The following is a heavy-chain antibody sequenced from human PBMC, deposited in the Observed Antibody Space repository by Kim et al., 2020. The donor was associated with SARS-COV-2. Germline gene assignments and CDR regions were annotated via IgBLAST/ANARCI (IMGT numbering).Heavy chain of an antibody. CDR2: INAGNGNT. D-gene: IGHD3-10*01. J-gene: IGHJ3*02. V-gene: IGHV1-3*01. Sequence: ASVKVSCKASGYTFTSYAMHWVRQAPGQRLEWMGWINAGNGNTKYSQKFQGRVTITRDTSASTAYMELSSLRSEDTAVYYCASTHSYYGSGSSAFDIWGQGTMVTVSS. CDR3: ASTHSYYGSGSSAFDI. CDR1: GYTFTSYA.